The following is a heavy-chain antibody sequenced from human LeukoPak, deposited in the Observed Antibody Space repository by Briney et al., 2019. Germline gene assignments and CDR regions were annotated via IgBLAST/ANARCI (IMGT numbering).Heavy chain of an antibody. V-gene: IGHV3-74*01. Sequence: QTGGSLRLSCAASGFAFSSYGMHWVRQAPGKGLVWVSRINHDGSSTNYADSVKGRFTISRDNAKNTVYLQMNSLRAEDTAIYYCATDSYVSGSYYRLFYWGQGTLVTVSS. J-gene: IGHJ4*02. CDR2: INHDGSST. CDR1: GFAFSSYG. D-gene: IGHD3-10*01. CDR3: ATDSYVSGSYYRLFY.